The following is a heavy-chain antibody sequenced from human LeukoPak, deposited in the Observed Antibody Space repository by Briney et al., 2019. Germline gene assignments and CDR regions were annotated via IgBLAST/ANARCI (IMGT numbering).Heavy chain of an antibody. CDR1: GFTFSSYW. J-gene: IGHJ4*02. CDR3: ARGDYSSHTL. D-gene: IGHD4-11*01. Sequence: PGGSLRLSCAASGFTFSSYWMHCVRQSPGKGLVWVSRIKTDGSDTYHADSVRGRFTISRDNAKNTLYLQMDSLRAEDTAVYFCARGDYSSHTLWGQGTLVTVSS. CDR2: IKTDGSDT. V-gene: IGHV3-74*01.